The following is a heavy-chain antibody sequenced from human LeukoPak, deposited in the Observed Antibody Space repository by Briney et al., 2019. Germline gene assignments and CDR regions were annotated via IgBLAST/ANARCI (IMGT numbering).Heavy chain of an antibody. Sequence: QPGGSLRLSCAASAFTFSSYGMHWVRQAPGKGLEWVSYISSSGSTIYYADSVKGRFTISRDNAKNSLYLQMNSLRAEDTAVYYCAELGITMIGGVWGKGTTVTISS. CDR3: AELGITMIGGV. V-gene: IGHV3-48*03. CDR2: ISSSGSTI. J-gene: IGHJ6*04. CDR1: AFTFSSYG. D-gene: IGHD3-10*02.